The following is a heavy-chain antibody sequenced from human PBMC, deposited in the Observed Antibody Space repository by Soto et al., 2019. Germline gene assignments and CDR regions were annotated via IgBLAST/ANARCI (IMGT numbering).Heavy chain of an antibody. V-gene: IGHV1-69*06. Sequence: QVVLLQSEAEVKEPGSSVRVSCKVSGSTFNNFAFSWVRQAPGHGPEWMGGIVVISNTADYSQRFQDRVTITADTSTNTLYMELGSLTFEDTAIYYCARAIKRWEVHYYFDYWGQGTLVTVSS. CDR3: ARAIKRWEVHYYFDY. J-gene: IGHJ4*02. CDR2: IVVISNTA. CDR1: GSTFNNFA. D-gene: IGHD1-26*01.